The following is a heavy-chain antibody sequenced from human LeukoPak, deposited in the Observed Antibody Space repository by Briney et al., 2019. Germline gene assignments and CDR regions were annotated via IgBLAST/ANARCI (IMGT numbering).Heavy chain of an antibody. Sequence: PGGSLRLSCAASGFTFSSYAMSWVRQAPGKGLEWVSSISSSGGSTYYADSVKGRFTISRDNSKNTLYLQMNSLRAEDTAVYYCAKGDLYDFWSGYPEYYFDYWGQGTLVTVSS. J-gene: IGHJ4*02. D-gene: IGHD3-3*01. CDR3: AKGDLYDFWSGYPEYYFDY. V-gene: IGHV3-23*01. CDR2: ISSSGGST. CDR1: GFTFSSYA.